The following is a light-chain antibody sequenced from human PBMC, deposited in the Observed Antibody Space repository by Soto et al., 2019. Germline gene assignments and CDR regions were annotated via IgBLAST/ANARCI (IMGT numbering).Light chain of an antibody. J-gene: IGLJ1*01. V-gene: IGLV2-14*03. CDR1: SSDVGAFNY. CDR3: NSYTSNNNYV. Sequence: QSALTHPASVSGSPGHSITISCSGTSSDVGAFNYVSWYQQHPGKAPKLMIYDVSNRPSGVSNRFSGSKSGNTASLTISGLRAEEEADYYCNSYTSNNNYVFGTGTKVTVL. CDR2: DVS.